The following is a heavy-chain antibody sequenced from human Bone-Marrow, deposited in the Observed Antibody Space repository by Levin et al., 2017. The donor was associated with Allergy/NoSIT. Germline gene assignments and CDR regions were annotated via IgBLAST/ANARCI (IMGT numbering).Heavy chain of an antibody. D-gene: IGHD6-13*01. CDR2: LTASGGRT. CDR3: AKDGPKYSNSWYFEY. Sequence: LSLTCATSGLTFRNDAMTWVRQAPGKGLEWVSTLTASGGRTYYADSVRGRFTISRDNSKNTLYLQMNSLRGEDTAIYYCAKDGPKYSNSWYFEYWGQGTLVTVSS. V-gene: IGHV3-23*01. CDR1: GLTFRNDA. J-gene: IGHJ4*02.